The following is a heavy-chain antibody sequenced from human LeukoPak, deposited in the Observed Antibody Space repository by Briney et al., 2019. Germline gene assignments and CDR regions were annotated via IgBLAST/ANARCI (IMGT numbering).Heavy chain of an antibody. D-gene: IGHD3-22*01. CDR1: GGTFISYA. CDR2: IIPIFGTA. Sequence: SVKVSCKASGGTFISYAISWVRQAPGQGLEWMGGIIPIFGTANYAQKFQGRVTITTDESTSTAYMELSSLRSEDTAVYYCAGYYYDSSGYNFDYWGQGTLVTVSS. CDR3: AGYYYDSSGYNFDY. V-gene: IGHV1-69*05. J-gene: IGHJ4*02.